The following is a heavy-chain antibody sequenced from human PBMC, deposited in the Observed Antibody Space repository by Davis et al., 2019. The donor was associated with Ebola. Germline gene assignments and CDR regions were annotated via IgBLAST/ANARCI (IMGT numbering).Heavy chain of an antibody. V-gene: IGHV4-30-4*01. CDR3: ARDLGSSVDAFDI. CDR1: GGSISSGDYY. Sequence: PSETLSLTCTVSGGSISSGDYYWSWIRQPPGKGLEWIGYIYYSGSTYYNPSLKSRVTISVDTSKNQFSLKLSSVTAADTAVYYCARDLGSSVDAFDIWGQGTMVTVSS. J-gene: IGHJ3*02. CDR2: IYYSGST.